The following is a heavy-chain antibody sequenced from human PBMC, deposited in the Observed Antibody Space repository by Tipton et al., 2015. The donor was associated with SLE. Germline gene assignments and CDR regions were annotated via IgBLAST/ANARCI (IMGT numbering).Heavy chain of an antibody. V-gene: IGHV3-53*01. Sequence: QLVQSGGGLTQPGGSLSLSCAASGFSVTNNYMSWVRQAPGKGLEWVSVIYVPGDTYYADSVKGRFTISRDNSKNTVYLDMLSLRADDTAMYYCAKPFSPAGAYLPYDVWGQGTVVTVSS. CDR2: IYVPGDT. J-gene: IGHJ3*01. CDR3: AKPFSPAGAYLPYDV. CDR1: GFSVTNNY. D-gene: IGHD7-27*01.